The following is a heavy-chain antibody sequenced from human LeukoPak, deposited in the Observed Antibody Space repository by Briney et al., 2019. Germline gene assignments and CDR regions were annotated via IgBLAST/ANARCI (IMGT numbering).Heavy chain of an antibody. V-gene: IGHV3-48*04. CDR2: ISSSSSTI. CDR1: GFTFSSYS. CDR3: ARGPYTDY. J-gene: IGHJ4*02. Sequence: GGSLRLSCAASGFTFSSYSMNWVRQAPGKGLEWVSYISSSSSTIYYADSVKGRFTISRDNAKNSLSLQMNSLRAEDTAVYYCARGPYTDYWGQGTLVTVSS. D-gene: IGHD4-11*01.